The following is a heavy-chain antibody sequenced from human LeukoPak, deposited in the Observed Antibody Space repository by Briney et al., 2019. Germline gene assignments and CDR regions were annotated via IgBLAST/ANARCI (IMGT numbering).Heavy chain of an antibody. D-gene: IGHD6-13*01. CDR1: GGSISSGSYY. Sequence: PSQTLSLTCTVSGGSISSGSYYWSWIRQPAGKGLEWIGRIYTSGSTNYNPSLKSRVTISVDKSKNQFSLKLSSVTAADTAVYYCARDRAYSSSWVRWFDPWGQGTLVTVSS. CDR3: ARDRAYSSSWVRWFDP. CDR2: IYTSGST. J-gene: IGHJ5*02. V-gene: IGHV4-61*02.